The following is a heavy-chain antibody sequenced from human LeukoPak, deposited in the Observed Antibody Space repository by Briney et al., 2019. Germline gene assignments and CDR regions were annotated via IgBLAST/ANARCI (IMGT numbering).Heavy chain of an antibody. CDR2: IKQDGSEK. V-gene: IGHV3-7*01. Sequence: PGGSLRLSCAASGFTFSSYWMSWVRQAPGKGLEWVANIKQDGSEKYYVDSVKGRFTISRDNAKNSLYLQMNSLRAEDTAVYYCARDPYYYGSGSPSAKKDDYWGQGTLVTVSS. CDR1: GFTFSSYW. CDR3: ARDPYYYGSGSPSAKKDDY. J-gene: IGHJ4*02. D-gene: IGHD3-10*01.